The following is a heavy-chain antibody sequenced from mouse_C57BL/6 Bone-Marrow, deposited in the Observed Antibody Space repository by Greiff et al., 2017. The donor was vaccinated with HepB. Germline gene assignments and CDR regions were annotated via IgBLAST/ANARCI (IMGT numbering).Heavy chain of an antibody. CDR2: IDPEDGET. CDR1: CFNIKDYY. Sequence: HLHQSFSYLFNPFSSFNFSFTSSCFNIKDYYMHWVKHSTEHCLEWIGMIDPEDGETKYSPKFQGKATITADTSSNTAYLQLSSLTSEDTAVYYCARITTVPWYFDVWGTGTTVTVSS. D-gene: IGHD1-1*01. J-gene: IGHJ1*03. CDR3: ARITTVPWYFDV. V-gene: IGHV14-2*01.